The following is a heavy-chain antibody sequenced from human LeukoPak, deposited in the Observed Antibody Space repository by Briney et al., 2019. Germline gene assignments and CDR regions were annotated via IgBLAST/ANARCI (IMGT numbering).Heavy chain of an antibody. J-gene: IGHJ4*02. V-gene: IGHV3-74*01. CDR1: GFTFSTYW. D-gene: IGHD3-10*01. CDR3: ARDATLVRGVIDY. CDR2: INSDGSGT. Sequence: GGSLRLSCAASGFTFSTYWMHWVRHAPGEGLVWVSRINSDGSGTSYADSVKGRFTISRDNAKNTLYLQMNSLRAEDTAVYYCARDATLVRGVIDYWGQGTLVTVSS.